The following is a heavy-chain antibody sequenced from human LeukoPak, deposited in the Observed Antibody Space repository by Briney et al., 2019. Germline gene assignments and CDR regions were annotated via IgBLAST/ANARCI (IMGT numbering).Heavy chain of an antibody. J-gene: IGHJ5*02. V-gene: IGHV1-18*01. D-gene: IGHD5-24*01. Sequence: ASVKVSCKASGYTFTSYGISWVRQAPGQGLEWMGWISAYNGNTNYAQKLQGRVTMTTDTSTSTAYMELRSLRSDDTAVYYCAREGDGYNYCGWFDPWGQGTLVTVSS. CDR3: AREGDGYNYCGWFDP. CDR1: GYTFTSYG. CDR2: ISAYNGNT.